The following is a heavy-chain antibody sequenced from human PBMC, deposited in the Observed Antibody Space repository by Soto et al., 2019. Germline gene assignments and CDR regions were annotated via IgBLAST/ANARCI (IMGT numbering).Heavy chain of an antibody. CDR2: YIPILDSA. V-gene: IGHV1-69*13. J-gene: IGHJ6*04. CDR3: ARDYTPLRGILMDF. CDR1: GGSIRNHS. D-gene: IGHD3-10*01. Sequence: SVKVSCKASGGSIRNHSIKWVRQAPGQRLEWIRGYIPILDSAKYEQKFQGRVTISADESATTVYMEMSSLRFEDMAIYFRARDYTPLRGILMDFWGKGTTVTVSS.